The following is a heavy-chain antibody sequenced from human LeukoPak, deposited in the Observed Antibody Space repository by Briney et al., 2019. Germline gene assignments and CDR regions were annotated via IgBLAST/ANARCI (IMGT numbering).Heavy chain of an antibody. J-gene: IGHJ1*01. CDR1: GFTLSSYS. V-gene: IGHV3-64*01. D-gene: IGHD6-19*01. CDR2: SRNGRNT. CDR3: ARVDSGSACAS. Sequence: GGSLRLSCAASGFTLSSYSMHWVRQAPGKGLEFVSASRNGRNTYYANSVKGRFTISRDIPKNTLYLQMGSLRPEDMAVYYCARVDSGSACASWGQGILVTVSS.